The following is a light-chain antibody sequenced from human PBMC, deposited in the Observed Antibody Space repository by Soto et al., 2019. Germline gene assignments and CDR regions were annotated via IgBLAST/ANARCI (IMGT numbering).Light chain of an antibody. CDR2: RNN. J-gene: IGLJ1*01. CDR3: QSYDSSLSGYV. Sequence: QSVLTQPPSASGTPGQRVTISCSGSSSNIGSHTVNWYQQLPGTAPKLLMYRNNQRPSGVPDRFSGSKSGTSASLAISGLQSEDEADYYCQSYDSSLSGYVFGIGTKLTVL. CDR1: SSNIGSHT. V-gene: IGLV1-44*01.